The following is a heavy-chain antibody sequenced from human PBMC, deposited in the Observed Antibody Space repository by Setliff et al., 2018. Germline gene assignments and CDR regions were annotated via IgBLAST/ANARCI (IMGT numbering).Heavy chain of an antibody. CDR2: IKSKADGGTA. CDR1: GFTFSDAW. J-gene: IGHJ4*02. V-gene: IGHV3-15*01. CDR3: ATRLGDF. Sequence: GGSLRLSCAASGFTFSDAWMNWVRQAPGKGLEWVGRIKSKADGGTADFAAPVKGRFTISRDDSKNTMSLQMNSLKTEDTAGYFCATRLGDFLGQGTLVTVSS.